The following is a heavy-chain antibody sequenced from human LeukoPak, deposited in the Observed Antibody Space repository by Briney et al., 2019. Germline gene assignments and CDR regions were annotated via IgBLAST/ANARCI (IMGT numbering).Heavy chain of an antibody. CDR1: GFTFSSYS. V-gene: IGHV3-48*01. CDR3: ARDDRYYFDY. Sequence: PGGSLRLSCAASGFTFSSYSMNWVRQAPGKGLEWVSYISSSSSTIYYADSVKGRFTISRDNAKNSLYLQMNSLRAEDTAVYYCARDDRYYFDYWGQGTLVTVSS. CDR2: ISSSSSTI. J-gene: IGHJ4*02.